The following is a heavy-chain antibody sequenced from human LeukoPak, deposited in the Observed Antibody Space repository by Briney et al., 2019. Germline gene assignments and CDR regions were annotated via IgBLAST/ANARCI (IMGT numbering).Heavy chain of an antibody. D-gene: IGHD3-10*01. CDR2: ISYDGSNK. CDR1: GFTFSSYA. Sequence: GGSLRLSCAASGFTFSSYAMHWVRQAPGKGLEWVAVISYDGSNKYYADSVKGRFTISRDNSKNTLYLQMNSLRAEDTAVYYCAGDREMVRQSRYFDYWGQGTLVTVSS. V-gene: IGHV3-30-3*01. CDR3: AGDREMVRQSRYFDY. J-gene: IGHJ4*02.